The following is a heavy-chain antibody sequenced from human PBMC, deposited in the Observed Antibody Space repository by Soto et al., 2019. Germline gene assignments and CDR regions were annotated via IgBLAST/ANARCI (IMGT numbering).Heavy chain of an antibody. CDR2: IIPIFGTA. CDR1: GGTFSSYA. D-gene: IGHD3-16*02. V-gene: IGHV1-69*13. J-gene: IGHJ4*02. Sequence: SVKVSCKASGGTFSSYAISWVRQAPGQGLEWMGGIIPIFGTANYAQKFQGRVTITADESTSIAYMELSSLRSEDTAVYYCARGPYDYVWGSYRYPPFDYWGQGTLVTVSS. CDR3: ARGPYDYVWGSYRYPPFDY.